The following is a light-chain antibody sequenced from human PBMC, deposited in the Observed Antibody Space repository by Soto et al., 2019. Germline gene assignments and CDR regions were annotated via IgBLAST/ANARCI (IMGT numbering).Light chain of an antibody. CDR2: SAS. CDR1: QDISSW. J-gene: IGKJ5*01. Sequence: DVQMTQSPSSVSASVVDRFTITFLASQDISSWLAWFQQKPGKAPKLLIFSASSLQSGVPSRFSGSGSGTDFTLTITNLQPEDFATYYCQQANTFPFTFGQGTRLEIK. V-gene: IGKV1-12*01. CDR3: QQANTFPFT.